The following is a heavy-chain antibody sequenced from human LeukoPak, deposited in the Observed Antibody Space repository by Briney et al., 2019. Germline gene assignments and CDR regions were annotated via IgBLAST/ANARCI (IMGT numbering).Heavy chain of an antibody. D-gene: IGHD3-22*01. J-gene: IGHJ4*02. CDR1: GFTFSSYA. Sequence: GGSLRLSCAASGFTFSSYAMSWVRQAPGKGLEWVSAISGSGGSTYYGDSVKGRFTISRDNSKNTLYLQMNSLRAEDTAVYYCAKARYYYDSSGPTDYWGQGTLVTVSS. V-gene: IGHV3-23*01. CDR3: AKARYYYDSSGPTDY. CDR2: ISGSGGST.